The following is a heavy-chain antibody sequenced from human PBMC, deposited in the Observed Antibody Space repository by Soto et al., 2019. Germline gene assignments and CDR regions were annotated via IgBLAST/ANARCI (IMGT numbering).Heavy chain of an antibody. D-gene: IGHD3-10*01. V-gene: IGHV3-74*01. CDR3: ASHSYYYGSGAAGAFDI. CDR1: GFTFSSYW. Sequence: GGSLRLSCAASGFTFSSYWMHWVRQAPGKGLVWVSRINSDGSSTSYADSVKGRFTISRDNAKNTLYLQMNSLRAEDTAVYYCASHSYYYGSGAAGAFDIWGQGTMVTVSS. J-gene: IGHJ3*02. CDR2: INSDGSST.